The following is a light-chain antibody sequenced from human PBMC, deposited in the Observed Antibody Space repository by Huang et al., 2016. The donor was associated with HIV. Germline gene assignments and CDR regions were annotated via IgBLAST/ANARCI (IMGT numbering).Light chain of an antibody. CDR2: WAS. V-gene: IGKV4-1*01. CDR1: QTILYTSNNKNY. J-gene: IGKJ4*01. Sequence: DIVMTQSPDSLAVSLGERATINCRSSQTILYTSNNKNYLAWYQQKPGQPPSLLIYWASTRESGVPDRFSGSGSGTDFTLTTSNLQADDVAVYYCQQYYTTPPLTFGGGTKVEIK. CDR3: QQYYTTPPLT.